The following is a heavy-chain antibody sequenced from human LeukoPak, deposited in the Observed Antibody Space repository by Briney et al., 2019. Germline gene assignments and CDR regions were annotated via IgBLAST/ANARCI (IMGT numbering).Heavy chain of an antibody. J-gene: IGHJ4*02. D-gene: IGHD3-10*01. CDR2: ISSNGGST. V-gene: IGHV3-64*01. CDR3: ARDRYYASGNFDY. CDR1: GFTFSSYA. Sequence: GGSLRLSCAASGFTFSSYAMHWVRQAPGKGLEYVSAISSNGGSTYYANSVKGRFTISRGNAKNSLYLQMNSLRAEDTAVYYCARDRYYASGNFDYWGQGTLVTVCS.